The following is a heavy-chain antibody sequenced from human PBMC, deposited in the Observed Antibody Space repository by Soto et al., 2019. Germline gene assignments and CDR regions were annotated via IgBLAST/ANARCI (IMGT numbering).Heavy chain of an antibody. CDR2: MYNTGST. CDR3: ARDLWGYCGTDCYPLDV. CDR1: CGSIRGYY. J-gene: IGHJ6*02. V-gene: IGHV4-59*01. D-gene: IGHD2-21*02. Sequence: PSETLSLTCTVSCGSIRGYYWSWIRQPPGKGLEWIGYMYNTGSTVYNPSFKSRVAISVDTSKNQFSLKLNSVTAADTAVYYCARDLWGYCGTDCYPLDVWGQGTTVTVS.